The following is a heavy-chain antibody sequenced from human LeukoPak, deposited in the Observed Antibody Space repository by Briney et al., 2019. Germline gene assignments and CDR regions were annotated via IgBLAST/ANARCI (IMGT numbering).Heavy chain of an antibody. V-gene: IGHV3-30*02. CDR2: IRYDGSNK. J-gene: IGHJ4*02. Sequence: GGSLRLSCAASGFTFSSYAMSWVRQAPGKGLEWVAFIRYDGSNKYYADSVKGRFTISRDNSKNTLYLQMNSLRAEDTAVYYCAKEGTMVRGVITYYFDYWGQGTLVTVSS. CDR1: GFTFSSYA. D-gene: IGHD3-10*01. CDR3: AKEGTMVRGVITYYFDY.